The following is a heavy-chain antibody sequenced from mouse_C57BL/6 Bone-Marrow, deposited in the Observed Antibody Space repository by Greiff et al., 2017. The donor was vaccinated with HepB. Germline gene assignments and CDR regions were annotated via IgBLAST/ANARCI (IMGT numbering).Heavy chain of an antibody. Sequence: VKLQESGAELVKPGASVKISCKASGYAFSSYWMNWVKQRPGKGLEWIGQIYPGDGDTNYNGKFKGKATLTADKSSSTAYMQLSSLTSEDSAVYFCARWGKGRRDYYAMDYWGQGTSVTVSS. D-gene: IGHD3-3*01. J-gene: IGHJ4*01. V-gene: IGHV1-80*01. CDR3: ARWGKGRRDYYAMDY. CDR1: GYAFSSYW. CDR2: IYPGDGDT.